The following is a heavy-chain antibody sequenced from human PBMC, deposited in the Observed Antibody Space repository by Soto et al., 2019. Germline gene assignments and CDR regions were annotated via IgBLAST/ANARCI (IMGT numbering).Heavy chain of an antibody. D-gene: IGHD2-2*01. CDR1: GGSITSSGYY. CDR3: ARGGGSTKVDY. V-gene: IGHV4-31*03. J-gene: IGHJ4*02. Sequence: QVQLQESGPGLVKPSQTLSLTCTVSGGSITSSGYYWSWIRQHPEEGLEWIGFTSNSGSTSYNPSLKSRVTISVDTSSNQFSLNLKSVTAVDTAVYYCARGGGSTKVDYWGQGTLVTVSP. CDR2: TSNSGST.